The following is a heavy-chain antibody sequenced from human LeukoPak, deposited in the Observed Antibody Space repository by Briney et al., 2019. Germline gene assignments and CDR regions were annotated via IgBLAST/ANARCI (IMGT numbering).Heavy chain of an antibody. J-gene: IGHJ4*02. CDR2: IHYSGST. D-gene: IGHD2-8*01. Sequence: SETLSLTCTISGGSVSSNDYYWGWIRQPPGRGLEWIGTIHYSGSTYYKASLKSRVTISIDTSKKQFSLKLSSVTAADTAVYYCARDVNDIGFDYWGQGTLVTVSS. CDR1: GGSVSSNDYY. CDR3: ARDVNDIGFDY. V-gene: IGHV4-39*02.